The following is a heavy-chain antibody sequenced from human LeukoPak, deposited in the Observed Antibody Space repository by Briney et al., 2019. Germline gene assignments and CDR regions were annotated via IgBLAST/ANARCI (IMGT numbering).Heavy chain of an antibody. D-gene: IGHD6-13*01. CDR1: GFTFSSYI. V-gene: IGHV3-48*04. CDR2: ISSSSSTI. J-gene: IGHJ4*02. Sequence: PGGSLRLSCAASGFTFSSYIMNWVRQAPGKGREWVSYISSSSSTIYYADSVKGRFTISIDSPNNSLYLQMNSLSAEDTAVYYCARQAGITSHYYFDYGGQGTLVTVSS. CDR3: ARQAGITSHYYFDY.